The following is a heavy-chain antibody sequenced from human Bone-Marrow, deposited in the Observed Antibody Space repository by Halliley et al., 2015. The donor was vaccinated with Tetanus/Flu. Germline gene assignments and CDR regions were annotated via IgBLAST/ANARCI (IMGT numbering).Heavy chain of an antibody. Sequence: YYRGSTNYNPSLKSRVPISIDTSKNQFSLKLSSVTAADTAVYYCAKDRALVRGGVVGYFGMDVWGQGTTVTVSS. V-gene: IGHV4-59*01. D-gene: IGHD3-10*01. CDR3: AKDRALVRGGVVGYFGMDV. CDR2: YYRGST. J-gene: IGHJ6*02.